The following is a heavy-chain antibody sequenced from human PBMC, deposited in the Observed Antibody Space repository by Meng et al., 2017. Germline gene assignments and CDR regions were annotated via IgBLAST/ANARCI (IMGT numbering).Heavy chain of an antibody. CDR3: ARVKITGTTRSIDY. CDR2: IYYSGST. Sequence: QVQLRESGPGMVRPSETLSLTCTFFGGSVSSGSYYWSWIRQPPGKGLEWIGYIYYSGSTNYNPSLKSRVTISVDTSKNQFSLKLSSVTAADTAVYYCARVKITGTTRSIDYWGQGTLVTVSS. CDR1: GGSVSSGSYY. D-gene: IGHD1-7*01. V-gene: IGHV4-61*01. J-gene: IGHJ4*02.